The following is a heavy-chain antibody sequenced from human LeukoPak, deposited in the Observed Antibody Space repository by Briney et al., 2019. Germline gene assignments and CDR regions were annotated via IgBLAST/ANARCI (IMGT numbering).Heavy chain of an antibody. D-gene: IGHD3-10*01. J-gene: IGHJ6*03. CDR2: IKQDGSEK. Sequence: PGGSLRLSCAASGFTFSSYWMSWVRQAPGKGLEWVANIKQDGSEKYYVDSVKGRFSISRDNAKNSLYLQMNSLRAEDTAVYYCARETHGDYMDVWGKGTTVTVSS. CDR1: GFTFSSYW. CDR3: ARETHGDYMDV. V-gene: IGHV3-7*01.